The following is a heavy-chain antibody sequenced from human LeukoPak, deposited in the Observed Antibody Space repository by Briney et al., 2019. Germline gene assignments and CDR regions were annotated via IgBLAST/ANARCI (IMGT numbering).Heavy chain of an antibody. V-gene: IGHV3-30*02. D-gene: IGHD4-17*01. Sequence: GGSLRLSCAASGFTFSNYGMHWVRQAPGKGLEWVAFIRYDGSNKYYADSVKGRFTISRDNSKNTLYLQMNSLRAEDTALYYCAKDGRYCGDYPLGYFDYWGQGTLVTVSS. J-gene: IGHJ4*02. CDR3: AKDGRYCGDYPLGYFDY. CDR2: IRYDGSNK. CDR1: GFTFSNYG.